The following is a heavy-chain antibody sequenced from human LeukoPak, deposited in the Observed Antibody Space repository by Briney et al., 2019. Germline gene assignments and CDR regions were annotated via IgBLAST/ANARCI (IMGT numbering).Heavy chain of an antibody. J-gene: IGHJ4*02. CDR1: GFTFSSYG. CDR2: ISYDGSNK. Sequence: GSSLRLSCAASGFTFSSYGMHWVRQAPGKGLEWVAVISYDGSNKYYADSVKGRFHISRDNSKNTLYLQMNSLRAEDTAVYYCAKEWHHYGFWSGYYVPDYWGQGTLVTVSS. CDR3: AKEWHHYGFWSGYYVPDY. D-gene: IGHD3-3*01. V-gene: IGHV3-30*18.